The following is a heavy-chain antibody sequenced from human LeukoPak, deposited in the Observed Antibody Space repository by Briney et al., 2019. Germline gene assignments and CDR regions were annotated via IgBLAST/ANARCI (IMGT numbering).Heavy chain of an antibody. CDR3: ARDLDIVVVPAAMDFIPFDY. D-gene: IGHD2-2*03. CDR1: GFTFSNYG. J-gene: IGHJ4*02. V-gene: IGHV3-33*01. Sequence: GGSLRLSCAASGFTFSNYGIHWVRQAPGKGLEWVAVIWYDGSNKYYADSVKGRFTISRDNSKNTLYLQMNSLRAEDTAVYYCARDLDIVVVPAAMDFIPFDYWGQGTLVTVSS. CDR2: IWYDGSNK.